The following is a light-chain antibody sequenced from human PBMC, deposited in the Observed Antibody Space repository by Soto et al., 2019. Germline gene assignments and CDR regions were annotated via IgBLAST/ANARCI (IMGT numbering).Light chain of an antibody. J-gene: IGKJ1*01. CDR3: QQYNNWPRT. CDR2: DAS. Sequence: EIVMTHSPATLAVSPGGRATLSCRASQSISRSLAWYQQKPGQAPRLLISDASTRATGIPARFSGSGSGTEFTLTISSLQSEDFAVYYCQQYNNWPRTFGQGTKVDIK. CDR1: QSISRS. V-gene: IGKV3-15*01.